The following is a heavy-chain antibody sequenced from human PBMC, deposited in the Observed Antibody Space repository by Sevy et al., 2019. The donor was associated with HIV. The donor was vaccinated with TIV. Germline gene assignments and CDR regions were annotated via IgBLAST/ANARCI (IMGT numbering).Heavy chain of an antibody. J-gene: IGHJ4*02. Sequence: GGSLRLSCAASGFSFSSYWMSWVRQAPGKGLEWVSSISSSSSYIYYADSVKGRFTISRDNAKNSLYLQMNSLRAEDTAVYYCARDLLDGYNYVSPEGYFDYWGQGTLVTVSS. CDR1: GFSFSSYW. D-gene: IGHD5-12*01. V-gene: IGHV3-21*01. CDR2: ISSSSSYI. CDR3: ARDLLDGYNYVSPEGYFDY.